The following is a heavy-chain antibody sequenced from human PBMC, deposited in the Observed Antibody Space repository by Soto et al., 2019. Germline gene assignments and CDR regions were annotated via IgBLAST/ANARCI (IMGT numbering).Heavy chain of an antibody. V-gene: IGHV1-24*01. CDR1: GYTLTELS. CDR3: ATRSYDILPGYSEMGPDAFDI. J-gene: IGHJ3*02. Sequence: ASVKVSCKVSGYTLTELSMHWVRQAPGKGLEWMGGFDPEDGETIYAQKFQGRVTMTEDTSTDTAYMELSSLRSEDTAVYYCATRSYDILPGYSEMGPDAFDIWGQGTMVTVSS. CDR2: FDPEDGET. D-gene: IGHD3-9*01.